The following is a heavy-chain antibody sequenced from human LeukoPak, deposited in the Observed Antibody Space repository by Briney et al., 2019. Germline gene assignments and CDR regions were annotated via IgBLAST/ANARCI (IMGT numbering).Heavy chain of an antibody. V-gene: IGHV3-21*01. J-gene: IGHJ4*02. D-gene: IGHD6-13*01. Sequence: GGSLRLSCAASGFTFSGYSMNWVRQAPGKGLEWVSSISTGSNYIYYADSVKGRFTISRDNAKNSLYLQMNSLRAEDTAVYYCASGSSSLDYWGQGTLVTVSS. CDR2: ISTGSNYI. CDR1: GFTFSGYS. CDR3: ASGSSSLDY.